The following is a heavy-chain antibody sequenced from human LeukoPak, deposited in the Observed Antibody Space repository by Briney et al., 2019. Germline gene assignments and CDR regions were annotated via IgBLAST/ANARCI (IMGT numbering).Heavy chain of an antibody. CDR1: GFTFSSYG. Sequence: GGSLRLSCAASGFTFSSYGMHWVRQAPGKGLEWVAFIRYDGSNKYYADSVKGRFTISRDSSKNTLFLQMNSLRAEDTAVYYCARDGWFGMAATGLKYYYFYYMDVWGKGTTVTVSS. D-gene: IGHD6-13*01. CDR2: IRYDGSNK. V-gene: IGHV3-30*02. J-gene: IGHJ6*03. CDR3: ARDGWFGMAATGLKYYYFYYMDV.